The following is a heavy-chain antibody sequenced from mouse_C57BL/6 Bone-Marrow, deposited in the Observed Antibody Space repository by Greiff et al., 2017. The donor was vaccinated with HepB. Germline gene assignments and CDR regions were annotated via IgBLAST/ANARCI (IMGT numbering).Heavy chain of an antibody. CDR3: ARYGYYGSSYGFAY. Sequence: DVKLVESGGGLVQPGGSLSLSCAASGFTFTDYYMSWVRQPPGKALEWLGFIRNKANGYTTEYSASVKGRFTISRDNSQSILYLQMNALRAEDSATYYCARYGYYGSSYGFAYWGQGTLVTVSA. J-gene: IGHJ3*01. V-gene: IGHV7-3*01. CDR2: IRNKANGYTT. D-gene: IGHD1-1*01. CDR1: GFTFTDYY.